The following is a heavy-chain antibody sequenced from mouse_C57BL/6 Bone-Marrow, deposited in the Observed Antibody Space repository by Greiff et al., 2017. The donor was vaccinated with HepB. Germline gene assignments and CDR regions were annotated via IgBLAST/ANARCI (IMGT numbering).Heavy chain of an antibody. CDR1: GFTFRDYG. V-gene: IGHV5-17*01. CDR2: ISSGSSTI. J-gene: IGHJ2*01. D-gene: IGHD3-2*02. CDR3: ARLDSSGYGDDY. Sequence: EVKLMESGGGLVKPGGSLKLSCAASGFTFRDYGMHWVRQAPEKGLEWVAYISSGSSTIYYADTVKGRFTISRDNAKNTLFLQMTSLRSEDTAMYYCARLDSSGYGDDYWGQGTTLTVSS.